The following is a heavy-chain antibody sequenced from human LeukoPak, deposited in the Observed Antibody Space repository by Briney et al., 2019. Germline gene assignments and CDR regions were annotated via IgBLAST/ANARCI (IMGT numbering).Heavy chain of an antibody. CDR1: GFTFSSYS. D-gene: IGHD3-16*01. J-gene: IGHJ4*02. CDR3: ARDQPDYVWGSLDY. CDR2: ISSSSSYI. V-gene: IGHV3-21*01. Sequence: GGSLRLSCAASGFTFSSYSMNWVRQAPGKGLEWVSSISSSSSYIYYADSVKGRFTISRDNAKNSLYLQMNSLRAEDTAVYYCARDQPDYVWGSLDYWGQGTLVTVSS.